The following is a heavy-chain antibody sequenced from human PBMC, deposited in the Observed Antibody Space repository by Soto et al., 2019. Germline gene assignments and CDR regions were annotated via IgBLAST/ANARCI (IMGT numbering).Heavy chain of an antibody. CDR1: GYTFTSYD. J-gene: IGHJ4*02. Sequence: QVQLVQSGAEVRTPGASVKVSCKASGYTFTSYDINWVRQATGQGPEWMGWMNPDSGNTGYVQKFQGRVTMTRNTAISTDYMELRGVRSEDTAVYYCAGSVGGSNVNFDYWGQGTLVTVSS. CDR3: AGSVGGSNVNFDY. CDR2: MNPDSGNT. V-gene: IGHV1-8*01. D-gene: IGHD3-10*01.